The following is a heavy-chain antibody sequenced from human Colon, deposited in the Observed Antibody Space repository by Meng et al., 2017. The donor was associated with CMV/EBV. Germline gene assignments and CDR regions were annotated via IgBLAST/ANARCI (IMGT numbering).Heavy chain of an antibody. Sequence: TLSLTCVVSGGSLIGTNWWNWVRQSPGGGLEWIGEILHSGATNYNPSLKSRVTISIDNSKNQFSLKLTSVTAADTAVYFCGDPPADYWGQGVLVTVSS. CDR3: GDPPADY. J-gene: IGHJ4*02. CDR1: GGSLIGTNW. CDR2: ILHSGAT. V-gene: IGHV4-4*01.